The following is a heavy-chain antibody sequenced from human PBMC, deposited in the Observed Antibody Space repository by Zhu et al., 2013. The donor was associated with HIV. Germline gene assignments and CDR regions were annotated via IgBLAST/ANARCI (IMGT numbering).Heavy chain of an antibody. CDR3: ARAGVVPAAMGVRGLRSEPWNYVVFFDY. V-gene: IGHV1-69*01. CDR2: IIPIFGTA. J-gene: IGHJ4*03. Sequence: QVQLVQSGAEVKKPGSSVKVSCKASGGTFSSYAISWVRQAPGQGLEWMGGIIPIFGTANYAQKFQGRVTITADESTSTAYMELSSLRSEDTAVYYCARAGVVPAAMGVRGLRSEPWNYVVFFDYWGQGTTVTVSS. D-gene: IGHD2-2*01. CDR1: GGTFSSYA.